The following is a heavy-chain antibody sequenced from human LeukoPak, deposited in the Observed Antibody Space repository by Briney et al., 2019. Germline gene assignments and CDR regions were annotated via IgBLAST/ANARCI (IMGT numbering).Heavy chain of an antibody. CDR1: GGSISSGDYY. D-gene: IGHD2-8*01. V-gene: IGHV4-30-4*08. CDR2: IYYSGST. CDR3: ARDAGMVDY. J-gene: IGHJ4*02. Sequence: SETLSLTCTVSGGSISSGDYYWSWIRQPPGKGLEWIGYIYYSGSTYHNPSLKSRVTISVDTAKNQFSLKLSSVTAADTAVYYCARDAGMVDYWGQGTLVTVSS.